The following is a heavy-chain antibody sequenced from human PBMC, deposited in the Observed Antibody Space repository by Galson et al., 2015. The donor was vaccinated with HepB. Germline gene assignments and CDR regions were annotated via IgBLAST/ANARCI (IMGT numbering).Heavy chain of an antibody. Sequence: SLRLSCAASGFTFSSYGMHWVRQAPGKGLEWVAVISHDGSNKYYADSVKGRFTISRDNSKNTLYLQMNSLRAEDTAVYYCAKEWESTRPVGEVTMVDYWGQGTLVTVSS. J-gene: IGHJ4*02. CDR2: ISHDGSNK. CDR3: AKEWESTRPVGEVTMVDY. D-gene: IGHD3-10*01. V-gene: IGHV3-30*18. CDR1: GFTFSSYG.